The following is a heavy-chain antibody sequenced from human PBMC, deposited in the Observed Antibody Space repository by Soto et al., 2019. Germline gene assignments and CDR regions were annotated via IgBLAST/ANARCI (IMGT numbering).Heavy chain of an antibody. CDR3: VMVDNYVTPSPQDV. CDR1: GYIFVNYG. D-gene: IGHD3-16*01. V-gene: IGHV1-18*01. CDR2: ISTYTGNT. Sequence: QGQLVQSGDEVKKPGASVKVSCKASGYIFVNYGIAWVPQAPGQGLEWMGWISTYTGNTHSATKVQGRLTMTTDTSTSTDYMELGRLTSDDTAVYYCVMVDNYVTPSPQDVCGQGTTVTVSS. J-gene: IGHJ6*02.